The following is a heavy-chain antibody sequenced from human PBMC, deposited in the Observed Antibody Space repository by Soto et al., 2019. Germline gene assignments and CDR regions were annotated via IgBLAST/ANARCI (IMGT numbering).Heavy chain of an antibody. J-gene: IGHJ4*02. Sequence: QVQLVQSGAEVKKPGASVKVSCKASGYTFTSYAMHWVRQAPGQRLEWMGWINAGNGNTKYSPKFQGRVTITRDTSASTAYMELSSLRSEDTAVYYCARVALYSSSWYEREFDYWGQGTLVTVSS. CDR2: INAGNGNT. V-gene: IGHV1-3*01. CDR1: GYTFTSYA. D-gene: IGHD6-13*01. CDR3: ARVALYSSSWYEREFDY.